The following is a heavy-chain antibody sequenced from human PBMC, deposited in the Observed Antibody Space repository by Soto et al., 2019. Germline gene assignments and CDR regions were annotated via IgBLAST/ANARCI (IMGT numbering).Heavy chain of an antibody. CDR2: INPNSGGT. CDR1: GYTFTGYY. J-gene: IGHJ5*02. D-gene: IGHD2-2*02. CDR3: ATLYFLAYCMITSCYKGSTEFDR. V-gene: IGHV1-2*02. Sequence: ASVKVSCKASGYTFTGYYMHWVRQAPGQGLEWMGWINPNSGGTNYAQEFQGRVTMTRDTSISTAYMELSRLRSDDTAVYYCATLYFLAYCMITSCYKGSTEFDRWRRGNLIIVCS.